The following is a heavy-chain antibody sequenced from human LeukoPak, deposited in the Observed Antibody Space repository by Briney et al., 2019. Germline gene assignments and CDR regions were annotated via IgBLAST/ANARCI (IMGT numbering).Heavy chain of an antibody. V-gene: IGHV3-64*01. CDR3: ARWDAMGDYAPDYWWYFDL. CDR2: ISSNGGST. Sequence: GGSLRLSCAASGFTFSSYAMPWVRQAPGKGLEYVSAISSNGGSTYYANSVKGRFTISRDNSKNTLYLQMGSLRAEDMAVYYCARWDAMGDYAPDYWWYFDLWGRGTLVTVSS. CDR1: GFTFSSYA. D-gene: IGHD4-17*01. J-gene: IGHJ2*01.